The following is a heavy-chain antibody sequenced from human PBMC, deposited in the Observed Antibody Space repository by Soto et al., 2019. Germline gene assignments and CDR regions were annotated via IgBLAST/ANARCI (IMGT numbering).Heavy chain of an antibody. Sequence: QAQLVQSGAEVKKPGASVKVSCKASGYTFTRYGISWVRQAPGQGLEWMGWINTYNRNTDYAQKFQGRVTMTTDTPTSTADMELGSLIADVTDVYYCARAGYCSSGICALYSHDNLGMDFWGQRTTVTISS. D-gene: IGHD2-15*01. V-gene: IGHV1-18*01. CDR2: INTYNRNT. J-gene: IGHJ6*02. CDR1: GYTFTRYG. CDR3: ARAGYCSSGICALYSHDNLGMDF.